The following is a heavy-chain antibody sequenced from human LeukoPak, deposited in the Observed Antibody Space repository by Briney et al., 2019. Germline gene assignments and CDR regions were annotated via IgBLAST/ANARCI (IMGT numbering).Heavy chain of an antibody. CDR2: IWYDGSNK. Sequence: PGRSLRLSCAASGFTFSSYGMHWVRQAPGKGLEWVAVIWYDGSNKYYADSVKGRFTISRDNSKNTLYLQMNSLRAEDTAVYYCARDQRRITMVRGGYYFDYWGQGTLVTVSS. V-gene: IGHV3-33*01. CDR3: ARDQRRITMVRGGYYFDY. D-gene: IGHD3-10*01. J-gene: IGHJ4*02. CDR1: GFTFSSYG.